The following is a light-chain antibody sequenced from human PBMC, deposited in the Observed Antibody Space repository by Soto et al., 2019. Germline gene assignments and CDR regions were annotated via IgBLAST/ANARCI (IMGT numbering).Light chain of an antibody. CDR3: QQYGSSPRT. CDR1: QSVSSSY. V-gene: IGKV3-20*01. CDR2: GAS. Sequence: EIVLTQSPGTLSLSPGERATLSCRASQSVSSSYLAWYQQKPGQAPSLLIYGASSRATGIPDRFSGSGSVTAFTLTISRLEPEDFAVYYCQQYGSSPRTFGQGTKVEIK. J-gene: IGKJ1*01.